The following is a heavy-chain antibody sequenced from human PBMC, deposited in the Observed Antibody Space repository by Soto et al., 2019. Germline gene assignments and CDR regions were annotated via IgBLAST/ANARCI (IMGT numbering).Heavy chain of an antibody. J-gene: IGHJ3*02. CDR1: GFTFSSYA. V-gene: IGHV3-64*07. CDR3: ARTYSTSCANAFDI. D-gene: IGHD6-13*01. CDR2: ISPNGGST. Sequence: EVQLVESGGGLVQPGGSLRLSCAASGFTFSSYAMHWVRQAPGKGLEYVSAISPNGGSTYYADSVKGRFTISRDNXXNTLNLQKGRLRAEDMAVYYCARTYSTSCANAFDIWGQGTVVTVSS.